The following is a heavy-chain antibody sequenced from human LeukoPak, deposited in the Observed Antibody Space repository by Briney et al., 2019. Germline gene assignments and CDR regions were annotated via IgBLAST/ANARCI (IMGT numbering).Heavy chain of an antibody. V-gene: IGHV3-74*01. CDR3: ARDIVATINAFDY. D-gene: IGHD5-12*01. Sequence: PGGSLRLSCAASGFTFSSYWMHWVRQAPGKGLVWVSRINSDGSSTSYADSVKGRFTISRDNAKNSLYLQMNSLRAEDTAVYYCARDIVATINAFDYWGQGTLVTVSS. J-gene: IGHJ4*02. CDR1: GFTFSSYW. CDR2: INSDGSST.